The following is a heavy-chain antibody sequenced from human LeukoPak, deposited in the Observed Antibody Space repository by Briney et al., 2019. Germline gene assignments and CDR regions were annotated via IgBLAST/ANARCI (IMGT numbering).Heavy chain of an antibody. Sequence: SETLSLTCTVSGGSINNYYWSWFRQPAGKGLEWIGRTYASGSTNYNPSLKSRVTISVDKSKNQVSLNLSSVTAADTAVYYCARENDDTTFDYWGQGTLVTVSS. V-gene: IGHV4-4*07. J-gene: IGHJ4*02. CDR1: GGSINNYY. CDR3: ARENDDTTFDY. CDR2: TYASGST. D-gene: IGHD1-1*01.